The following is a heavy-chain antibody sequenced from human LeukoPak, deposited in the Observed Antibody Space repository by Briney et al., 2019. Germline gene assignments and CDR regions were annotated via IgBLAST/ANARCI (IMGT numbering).Heavy chain of an antibody. J-gene: IGHJ5*02. CDR1: GFTFSSYA. D-gene: IGHD3-10*01. CDR3: AKDRLLWFGELSP. Sequence: GGSLRLSCAASGFTFSSYAMHWVRQAPGKGLEWVAFIRYDGSNKYYADSVKGRFTISRDNSKNTLYLQMNSLRAEDTAVYYCAKDRLLWFGELSPWGQGTLVTVSS. V-gene: IGHV3-30*02. CDR2: IRYDGSNK.